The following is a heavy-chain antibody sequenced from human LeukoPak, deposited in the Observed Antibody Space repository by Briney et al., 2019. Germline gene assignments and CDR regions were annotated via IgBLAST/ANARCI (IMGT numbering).Heavy chain of an antibody. D-gene: IGHD3-16*01. Sequence: GGSLRLSCAASGFAFSSNWMHWVRQAPGKGLVWVSHINTDARTIAYADFVKGRFTISRDNAKNTLYLQMNSLRAEDTALYYCVRGQATSWGLDYWGQGTLVTVSS. V-gene: IGHV3-74*01. CDR1: GFAFSSNW. J-gene: IGHJ4*02. CDR3: VRGQATSWGLDY. CDR2: INTDARTI.